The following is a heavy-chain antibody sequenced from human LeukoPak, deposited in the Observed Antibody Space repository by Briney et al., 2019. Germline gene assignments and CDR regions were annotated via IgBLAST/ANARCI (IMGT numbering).Heavy chain of an antibody. CDR1: GGTFSSYA. J-gene: IGHJ5*02. Sequence: ASVKVSCKASGGTFSSYAISWVRQAPGQGLEWMGLINPSGSSTLYAQKFQGRVTMTRDMSTATDYMELSSLRSEDTAVYYCARDNSVGDIAWWFDPWGQGTLVTVSS. V-gene: IGHV1-46*01. CDR3: ARDNSVGDIAWWFDP. D-gene: IGHD3-16*02. CDR2: INPSGSST.